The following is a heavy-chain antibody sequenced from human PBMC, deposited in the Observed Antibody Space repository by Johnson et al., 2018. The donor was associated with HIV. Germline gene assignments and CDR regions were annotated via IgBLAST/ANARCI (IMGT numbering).Heavy chain of an antibody. CDR1: GFTFDDYG. CDR3: ARDGTTGPSGDAYDNAFDI. V-gene: IGHV3-20*04. Sequence: VQLVESGGGLVQPGGSLRLSCAASGFTFDDYGMSWVRQAPGKGLEWVSGINWNGGSTGYADSLKGRFTISRDNSKNTLYLQTNSLRAEDTAVYYCARDGTTGPSGDAYDNAFDIWGQGTMVTVSS. J-gene: IGHJ3*02. D-gene: IGHD3-16*01. CDR2: INWNGGST.